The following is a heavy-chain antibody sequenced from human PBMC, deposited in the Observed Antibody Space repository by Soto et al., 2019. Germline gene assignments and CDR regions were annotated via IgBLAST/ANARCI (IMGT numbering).Heavy chain of an antibody. V-gene: IGHV4-59*01. D-gene: IGHD3-3*01. J-gene: IGHJ6*02. Sequence: PSETLSLTCIVSGGSITSYHWSWIRQFPGKGLEWIAYTSYTGSTNYNPSLKGRVTMSVDTSRDQVSLRLRSVTRADTAVYYCARDQYDFRSGSYYYAMEVWGQGTKVTVSS. CDR3: ARDQYDFRSGSYYYAMEV. CDR2: TSYTGST. CDR1: GGSITSYH.